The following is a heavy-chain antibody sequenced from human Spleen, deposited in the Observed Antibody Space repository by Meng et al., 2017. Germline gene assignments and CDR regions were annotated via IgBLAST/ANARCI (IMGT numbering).Heavy chain of an antibody. CDR1: GGSISSYY. J-gene: IGHJ3*01. CDR2: IFSTGTS. Sequence: SETLSLTCTVSGGSISSYYWNWIRQPPGKGLEWVGRIFSTGTSSYNPSLQSRLTLSVDTSKNQFSLKLTSVTAADTAVYYCARGRPYYSDTFDVWGQGTLVTV. CDR3: ARGRPYYSDTFDV. D-gene: IGHD3-22*01. V-gene: IGHV4-4*07.